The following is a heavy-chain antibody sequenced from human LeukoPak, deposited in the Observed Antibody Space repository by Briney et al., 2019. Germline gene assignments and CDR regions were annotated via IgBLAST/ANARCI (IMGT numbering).Heavy chain of an antibody. CDR2: ISAYNGNT. Sequence: ASVKVSCKASGYTFTSYGISWVRQAPGQGLEWMGWISAYNGNTNYAQKLQGRVTMTRDTSTSTVYMELSSLRSEDTAVYYCARDRGSSSWYFDYWGQGTLVTVSS. V-gene: IGHV1-18*01. CDR1: GYTFTSYG. CDR3: ARDRGSSSWYFDY. J-gene: IGHJ4*02. D-gene: IGHD6-13*01.